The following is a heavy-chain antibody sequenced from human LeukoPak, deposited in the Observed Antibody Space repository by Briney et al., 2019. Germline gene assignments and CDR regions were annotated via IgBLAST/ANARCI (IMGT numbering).Heavy chain of an antibody. D-gene: IGHD5-24*01. CDR3: AKDPSVEMATIFDY. J-gene: IGHJ4*02. Sequence: GGSLRLSCAASGFTFSDYYMSWIRQAPGKGLEWVAVISYDGSNKYYADSVKGRFTISRDNSKNTLYPQMNSLRAEDTAVYYCAKDPSVEMATIFDYWGQGTLVTVSS. V-gene: IGHV3-30*18. CDR1: GFTFSDYY. CDR2: ISYDGSNK.